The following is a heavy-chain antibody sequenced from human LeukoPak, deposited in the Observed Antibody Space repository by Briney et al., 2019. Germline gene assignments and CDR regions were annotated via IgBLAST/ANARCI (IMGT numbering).Heavy chain of an antibody. V-gene: IGHV4-34*01. Sequence: SETLSLTCAVYGGSFSGYYWSWIRQPPGKGLEWIGEINHSGSTNYNPSLKSRVTISVDTSKNQFSLKLSSVTAADAAVYYCAREYFDWLTSYYFDYWGQGTLATVSS. CDR1: GGSFSGYY. J-gene: IGHJ4*02. CDR2: INHSGST. CDR3: AREYFDWLTSYYFDY. D-gene: IGHD3-9*01.